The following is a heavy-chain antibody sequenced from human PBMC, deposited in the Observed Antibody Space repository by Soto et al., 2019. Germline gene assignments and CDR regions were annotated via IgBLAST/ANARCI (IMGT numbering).Heavy chain of an antibody. CDR1: GFTLSGVD. V-gene: IGHV3-30*18. Sequence: QVQLVESGGGVVQPATSLRLSCSASGFTLSGVDMHWVRQAPGKGLEWVAVMSYDGRNQYYADSVKGRFTVSRDSSESTDYLQMNSLRTEDAAVYYCAKGGWYTSSSRSDCWGQGTLVTVSS. J-gene: IGHJ4*02. D-gene: IGHD6-6*01. CDR2: MSYDGRNQ. CDR3: AKGGWYTSSSRSDC.